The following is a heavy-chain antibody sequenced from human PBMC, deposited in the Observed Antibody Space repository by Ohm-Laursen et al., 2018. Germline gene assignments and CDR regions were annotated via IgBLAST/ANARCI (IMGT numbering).Heavy chain of an antibody. CDR3: GRWNDY. J-gene: IGHJ4*02. D-gene: IGHD1-1*01. V-gene: IGHV3-11*01. Sequence: SLRLSCAASGFTFSDYAMHWVRQAPGKGLEWVSYISASTTTIYYADSVKGRFTISRDNSKNSLFLQMDSLRAEDTAVYYCGRWNDYWGQGTLVTVSS. CDR1: GFTFSDYA. CDR2: ISASTTTI.